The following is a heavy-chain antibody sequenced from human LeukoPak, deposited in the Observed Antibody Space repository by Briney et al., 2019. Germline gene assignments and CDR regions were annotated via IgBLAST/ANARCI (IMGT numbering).Heavy chain of an antibody. CDR2: IYTSGST. Sequence: SQTLSLTCTVSGDSISSGNYYWTWLRQPAGKGLEWIGRIYTSGSTNYNPSLKSRVTISVDTSKNQFSLKLSSVTAADTAVYYCARAKSYFDRIYYYYYYMDVWGKETTVTVSS. CDR3: ARAKSYFDRIYYYYYYMDV. CDR1: GDSISSGNYY. J-gene: IGHJ6*03. D-gene: IGHD3-9*01. V-gene: IGHV4-61*02.